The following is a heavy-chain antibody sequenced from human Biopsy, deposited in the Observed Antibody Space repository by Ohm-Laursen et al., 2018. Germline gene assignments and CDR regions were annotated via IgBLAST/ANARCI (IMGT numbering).Heavy chain of an antibody. CDR1: GGSFSGYY. D-gene: IGHD3-10*01. CDR2: INDSGRT. Sequence: TLSLTCGVYGGSFSGYYCSWIRQPPGKGLEWIGEINDSGRTNYNPSLRSRVTFSVDMSKNQFSLKLSSVTAADTAVYYCARGTNYYGSGRNRHWFNPWGQGTQVTVSS. V-gene: IGHV4-34*01. CDR3: ARGTNYYGSGRNRHWFNP. J-gene: IGHJ5*02.